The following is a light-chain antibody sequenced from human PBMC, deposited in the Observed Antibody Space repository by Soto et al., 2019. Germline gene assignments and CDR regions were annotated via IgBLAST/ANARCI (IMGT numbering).Light chain of an antibody. CDR2: INT. Sequence: QSVLTQPPSVSGAPGQRVTISCTGSSSNIGAGYDVHWYQQLPGTAPKLLIYINTNRPSGVPDRFSGSKSGTSASLAITGLQAEDEADYYCAAWDDSLNDHVFGTGTKVTVL. V-gene: IGLV1-40*01. CDR1: SSNIGAGYD. J-gene: IGLJ1*01. CDR3: AAWDDSLNDHV.